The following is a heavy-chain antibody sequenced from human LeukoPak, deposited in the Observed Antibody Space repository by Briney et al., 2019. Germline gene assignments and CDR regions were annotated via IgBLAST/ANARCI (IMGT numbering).Heavy chain of an antibody. CDR1: GDSIGSYY. CDR3: ARHGSDWTFDF. V-gene: IGHV4-59*08. CDR2: IYYSGGT. D-gene: IGHD2-21*02. J-gene: IGHJ4*02. Sequence: SETLSLTCTLSGDSIGSYYWGWIRQPPGKGLEWIGYIYYSGGTNYNPSLKSRVTISVDTSKNQSSLKLSSVTAADTAVYYCARHGSDWTFDFWGQGLLVSVSS.